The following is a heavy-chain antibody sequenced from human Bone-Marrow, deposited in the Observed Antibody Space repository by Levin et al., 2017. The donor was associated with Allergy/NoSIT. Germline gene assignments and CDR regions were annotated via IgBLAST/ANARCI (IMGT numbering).Heavy chain of an antibody. CDR2: ISDSGWNR. V-gene: IGHV3-23*01. CDR3: AREYYDILTGSWGIGYFDY. Sequence: PGGSLRLSCAASGFTSGFTFSNYAMSWVRQAPGKGLEWVSGISDSGWNRYHADSVKGRFIISRDNSKNTLYLQMNSLRAEDTAVYYCAREYYDILTGSWGIGYFDYWGQGTLVTVSS. D-gene: IGHD3-9*01. J-gene: IGHJ4*02. CDR1: GFTFSNYA.